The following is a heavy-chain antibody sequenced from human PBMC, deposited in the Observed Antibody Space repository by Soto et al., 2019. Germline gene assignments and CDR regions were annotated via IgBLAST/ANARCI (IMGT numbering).Heavy chain of an antibody. V-gene: IGHV1-2*02. CDR2: INPNSGGT. CDR3: AREGQLEDYAHWCDP. Sequence: ASVKVSCKASGYTFTGYYMHWVRQAPGQGLEWMGWINPNSGGTNYAQKFQGRVTMTRDTSISTAYMELSRLRSDDTAVYYCAREGQLEDYAHWCDPWGEGTQVTVAS. D-gene: IGHD1-1*01. CDR1: GYTFTGYY. J-gene: IGHJ5*02.